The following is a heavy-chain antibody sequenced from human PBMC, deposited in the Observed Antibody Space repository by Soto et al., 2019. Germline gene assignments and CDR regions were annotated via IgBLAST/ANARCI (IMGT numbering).Heavy chain of an antibody. CDR3: ARVGSGYDASLYYYYYMDV. CDR1: GFTFSSYA. Sequence: GGSLRLSCAASGFTFSSYAMHWVRQAPGKGLEYVSAISSNGGSTYYANSVKGRFTISRDNSKNTLYLQMGSLRAEDMAVYYCARVGSGYDASLYYYYYMDVRGKGTTVTVSS. J-gene: IGHJ6*03. V-gene: IGHV3-64*01. D-gene: IGHD5-12*01. CDR2: ISSNGGST.